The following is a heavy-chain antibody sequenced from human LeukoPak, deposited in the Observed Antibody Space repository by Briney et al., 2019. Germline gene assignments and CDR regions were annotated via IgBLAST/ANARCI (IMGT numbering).Heavy chain of an antibody. D-gene: IGHD5-12*01. CDR1: GFTFSSFE. J-gene: IGHJ6*04. CDR2: IDSGESKT. Sequence: GGSLRLSCAASGFTFSSFEMHWVRQAPGKGLEWVSYIDSGESKTYYADSVKGRFTISRDNARDSLYLQMNSLRAEDTAVYYCVRERSGGYPAGYYYVMDVWGKGTTVTVSS. CDR3: VRERSGGYPAGYYYVMDV. V-gene: IGHV3-48*03.